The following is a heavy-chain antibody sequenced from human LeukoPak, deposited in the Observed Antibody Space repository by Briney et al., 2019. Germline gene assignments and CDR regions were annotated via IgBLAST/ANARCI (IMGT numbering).Heavy chain of an antibody. CDR2: IKEDGSEK. CDR3: VKNSGWYRLDC. D-gene: IGHD6-13*01. Sequence: GGSLRLSCAASGLTFSNYWMTWVRQAPGKGLEWVADIKEDGSEKYYVDSVKGRFTISRDNAKNSLFLQMDSLRSEDTAVYYCVKNSGWYRLDCWGQGTLVTVSS. V-gene: IGHV3-7*03. CDR1: GLTFSNYW. J-gene: IGHJ4*02.